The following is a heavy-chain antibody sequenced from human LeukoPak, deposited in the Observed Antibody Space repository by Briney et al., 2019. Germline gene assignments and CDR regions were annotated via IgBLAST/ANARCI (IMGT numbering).Heavy chain of an antibody. Sequence: RPGGSLRLSCAASGFTFSSYSMNWVRQAPGKGLEWVSSISSSSSYMYYADSVKGRFTISRDNAKNSLYLQMNSLRAEDTAVYYCARDYYDSSGSPLFDYWGQGTLVTVSS. CDR2: ISSSSSYM. J-gene: IGHJ4*02. CDR1: GFTFSSYS. CDR3: ARDYYDSSGSPLFDY. D-gene: IGHD3-22*01. V-gene: IGHV3-21*01.